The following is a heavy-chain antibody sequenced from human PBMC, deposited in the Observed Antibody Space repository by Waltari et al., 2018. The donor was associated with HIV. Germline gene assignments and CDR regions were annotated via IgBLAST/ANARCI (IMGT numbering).Heavy chain of an antibody. CDR3: ARGLDILTGYYHWFSDL. J-gene: IGHJ2*01. CDR2: VYIRWSA. CDR1: GGSITSGSYY. D-gene: IGHD3-9*01. Sequence: QVQLQESGPGLVKPSQTLSLTCTVSGGSITSGSYYWIWIRQPAGKGLEWIGRVYIRWSANYHPSLRSRVTMSLDTSKNQFSLKLSSVTAADTAVYYCARGLDILTGYYHWFSDLWGRGTLVTVSS. V-gene: IGHV4-61*02.